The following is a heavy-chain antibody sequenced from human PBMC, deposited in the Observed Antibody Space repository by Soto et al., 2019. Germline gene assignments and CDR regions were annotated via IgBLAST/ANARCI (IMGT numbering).Heavy chain of an antibody. CDR2: IRQSGDRS. D-gene: IGHD3-10*01. CDR3: VTAVRTRLDN. J-gene: IGHJ4*02. CDR1: GLICRNFA. Sequence: GGSLRHSSAASGLICRNFAMCWVRRAPGKGLEWVSSIRQSGDRSSYADSAKGRFTISRDNSKNTLYLQMNGLRLDDTAVYYCVTAVRTRLDNWGPGTLVTVSS. V-gene: IGHV3-23*01.